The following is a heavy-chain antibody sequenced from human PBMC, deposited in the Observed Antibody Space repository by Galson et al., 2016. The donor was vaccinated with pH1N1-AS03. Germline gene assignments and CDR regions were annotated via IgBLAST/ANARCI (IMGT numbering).Heavy chain of an antibody. CDR1: RGSFGGAY. CDR2: ILIGRRLPP. CDR3: ARRPTGIDY. D-gene: IGHD3-10*01. J-gene: IGHJ4*02. Sequence: SETLSLTCTVSRGSFGGAYWTWIRQPPGKGLEWIGGILIGRRLPPTYTPSLKRRVPISIDTSRGELSLKLRSDTAADTGAYYCARRPTGIDYWGQGVQVTVSS. V-gene: IGHV4-34*12.